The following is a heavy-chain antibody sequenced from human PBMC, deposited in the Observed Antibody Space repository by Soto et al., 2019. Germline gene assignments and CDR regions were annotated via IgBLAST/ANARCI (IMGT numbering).Heavy chain of an antibody. D-gene: IGHD3-3*01. CDR2: IDTSGTKI. J-gene: IGHJ4*02. V-gene: IGHV3-11*01. CDR3: ASHYDMWSGYLSPVDY. CDR1: GYTFSAYY. Sequence: QVQLVESGGDLVKPGGSLRLSCAASGYTFSAYYMSWIRQAPGKGLEWISYIDTSGTKIYYADSVKGRFTITRDNAKNALYLEMNSLRDEDTAVYYCASHYDMWSGYLSPVDYCCQGTLVTVSS.